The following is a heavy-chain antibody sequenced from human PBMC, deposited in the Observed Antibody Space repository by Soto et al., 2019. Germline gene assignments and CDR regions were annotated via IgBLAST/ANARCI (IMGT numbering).Heavy chain of an antibody. J-gene: IGHJ3*02. Sequence: QVQLVESGGGLVKPGGSLRLSCAASGFTFSDYYMSWIRQAPGKGLEWVSYISSSGSTIYYADSVKGRFTISRDNAKNSLYLQMNGLRAEDTAVYYCASASRGGDYGDYGDHAFDIWGQGTMVTVSS. CDR3: ASASRGGDYGDYGDHAFDI. V-gene: IGHV3-11*01. D-gene: IGHD4-17*01. CDR2: ISSSGSTI. CDR1: GFTFSDYY.